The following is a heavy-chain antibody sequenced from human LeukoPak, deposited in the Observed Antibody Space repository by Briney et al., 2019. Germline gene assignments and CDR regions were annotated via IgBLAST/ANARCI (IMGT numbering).Heavy chain of an antibody. CDR3: AKAGYCSGGSCLNWFDA. CDR2: ISNDGSNK. J-gene: IGHJ5*02. D-gene: IGHD2-15*01. V-gene: IGHV3-30*18. CDR1: GFPFSNFG. Sequence: GGPLRLSCAASGFPFSNFGMLWVRQAPGKGLEWVAIISNDGSNKDYADPVKGRFTISRDNSKNTLYLQMNSLRDEDTAVFYCAKAGYCSGGSCLNWFDAWGQGTLVTVSS.